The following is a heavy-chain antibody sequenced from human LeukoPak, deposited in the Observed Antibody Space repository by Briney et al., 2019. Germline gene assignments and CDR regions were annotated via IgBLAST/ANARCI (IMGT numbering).Heavy chain of an antibody. CDR3: ARAVVAKTSCPGY. D-gene: IGHD2-2*01. CDR1: GYTFTGYY. CDR2: INPNSGGT. Sequence: ASVKVSCKASGYTFTGYYMHWVRQAPGQGLEWMGWINPNSGGTNYAQKFQGRVTMTRDTSISTAYMELSRLRSDDTAVYYCARAVVAKTSCPGYWGQGTLVTVSS. J-gene: IGHJ4*02. V-gene: IGHV1-2*02.